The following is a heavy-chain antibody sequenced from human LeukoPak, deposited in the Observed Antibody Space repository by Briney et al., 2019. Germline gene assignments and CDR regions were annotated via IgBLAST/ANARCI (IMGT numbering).Heavy chain of an antibody. D-gene: IGHD3-10*01. V-gene: IGHV3-43D*03. CDR1: GFTFDDYA. CDR3: AKERAGSYLY. J-gene: IGHJ4*02. CDR2: ISWDGGST. Sequence: QAGGSLRLSCAASGFTFDDYAMHWVRQAPGKGLEWVSLISWDGGSTYYADSVKGRFTISRDNSKNSLYLQMNSLRAEDTALYYCAKERAGSYLYWGQGTLVTVSS.